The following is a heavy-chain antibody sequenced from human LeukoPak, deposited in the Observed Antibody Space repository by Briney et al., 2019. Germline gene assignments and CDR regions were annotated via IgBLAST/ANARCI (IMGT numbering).Heavy chain of an antibody. CDR2: INHSGST. CDR1: GGSFSGYY. V-gene: IGHV4-34*01. CDR3: ARERYYYDSSGQILNWFDP. D-gene: IGHD3-22*01. J-gene: IGHJ5*02. Sequence: SETLSLTCAVYGGSFSGYYWSWIRQPPGKGLEWIGEINHSGSTNYNPSLKSRVTISVDRSKNQFSLKLSSVTAADTAVYYCARERYYYDSSGQILNWFDPWGQGTLVTVSS.